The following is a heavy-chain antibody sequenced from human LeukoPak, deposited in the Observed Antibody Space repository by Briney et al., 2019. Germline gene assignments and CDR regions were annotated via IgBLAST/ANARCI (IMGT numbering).Heavy chain of an antibody. CDR2: ISGSGVNT. J-gene: IGHJ4*02. V-gene: IGHV3-23*01. D-gene: IGHD3-9*01. CDR3: AKGCDNLTGCNCGYFDY. Sequence: GGSLRLSCAASGFTFSSYGMSWVRQAPGKGLEWVSGISGSGVNTHYADSVKGRFTLSRDNSKNALYVQMNSLRAEDTAVYYCAKGCDNLTGCNCGYFDYWGQGTLVTVSS. CDR1: GFTFSSYG.